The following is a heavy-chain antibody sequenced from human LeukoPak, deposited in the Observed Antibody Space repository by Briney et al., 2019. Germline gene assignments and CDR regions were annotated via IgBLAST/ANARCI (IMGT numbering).Heavy chain of an antibody. CDR2: INHSGST. Sequence: SETLSLTCAVYGGSFSGYYWSWIRQPPGKGLEWIGEINHSGSTIYNPSLKSRVTISVDTSKNQFSLKLSSVTAADTAVYYCARRRTTYPYDSSGYFDYWGQGTLVTVSS. CDR1: GGSFSGYY. CDR3: ARRRTTYPYDSSGYFDY. V-gene: IGHV4-34*01. J-gene: IGHJ4*02. D-gene: IGHD3-22*01.